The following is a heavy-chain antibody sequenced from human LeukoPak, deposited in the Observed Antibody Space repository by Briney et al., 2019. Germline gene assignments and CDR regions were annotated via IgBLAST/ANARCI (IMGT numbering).Heavy chain of an antibody. CDR3: ARGTTVARDGPLANAFDI. V-gene: IGHV1-2*02. Sequence: ASVKVSCKASGYTFTGYYMHWVRQAPGQGLEWMGWINPNSGGTNYAQKFQGRVIMTRDTSISTAYMELSRLRSDDTAVYYCARGTTVARDGPLANAFDIWGQGTMVTVSS. CDR1: GYTFTGYY. D-gene: IGHD4-23*01. CDR2: INPNSGGT. J-gene: IGHJ3*02.